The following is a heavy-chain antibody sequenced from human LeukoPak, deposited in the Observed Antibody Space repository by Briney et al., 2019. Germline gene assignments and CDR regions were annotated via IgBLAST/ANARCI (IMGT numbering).Heavy chain of an antibody. V-gene: IGHV3-7*01. D-gene: IGHD2-21*02. CDR3: ARDSASCGGDCYPVSSFYGMDV. Sequence: GGSLSLSCAASGFTFSTYWMSWVRQAPGKGLEWVANIRRDWSGKYYVDAVKDRLTITTHNSKTTLSPQMNSPRAADTAVYHCARDSASCGGDCYPVSSFYGMDVWGQGTTVTVSS. CDR1: GFTFSTYW. J-gene: IGHJ6*02. CDR2: IRRDWSGK.